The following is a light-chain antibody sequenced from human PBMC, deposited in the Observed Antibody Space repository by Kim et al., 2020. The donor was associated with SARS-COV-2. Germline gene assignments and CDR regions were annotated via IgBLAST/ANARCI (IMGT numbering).Light chain of an antibody. J-gene: IGLJ3*02. Sequence: LRVTLTASGSSSNIGSNTVNWYQQQPGTAPYLLLYIYNQRPSRFPDRFSGSKSGTAASLAISRIQSEDEADYYCDAWEDSLNGAVFGGGTQLTVL. V-gene: IGLV1-44*01. CDR2: IYN. CDR3: DAWEDSLNGAV. CDR1: SSNIGSNT.